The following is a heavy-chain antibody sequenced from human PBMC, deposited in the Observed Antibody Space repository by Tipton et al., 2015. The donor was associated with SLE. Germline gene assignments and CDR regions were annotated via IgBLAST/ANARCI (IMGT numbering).Heavy chain of an antibody. D-gene: IGHD6-19*01. CDR3: ARDGQWLENFDY. J-gene: IGHJ4*02. Sequence: QSGAEVKKPGASVKVSCKASGYTFTSYYMHWVRQAPGQGLEWMGIINPSGGSTSYAQKFQGRVTMTRDTSTSTAYMELRSLRSDDTAVYYCARDGQWLENFDYWGQGTLVTVSS. CDR2: INPSGGST. CDR1: GYTFTSYY. V-gene: IGHV1-46*01.